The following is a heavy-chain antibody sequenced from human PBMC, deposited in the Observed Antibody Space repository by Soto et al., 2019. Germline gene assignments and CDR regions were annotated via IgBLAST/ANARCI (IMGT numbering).Heavy chain of an antibody. Sequence: DVQVVESGGGLVQPGGSLRLSCTVSGFTVSDHYMSWVRQAPGKGLEWDSVIYPGGNPYYPASVKGRFTISRDDSRNTLHLQMNNLRVEDTAVYYCARPTDPDCGGECYSCPLDYWGQGSLVTVSP. J-gene: IGHJ4*02. CDR3: ARPTDPDCGGECYSCPLDY. V-gene: IGHV3-66*01. CDR2: IYPGGNP. CDR1: GFTVSDHY. D-gene: IGHD2-21*01.